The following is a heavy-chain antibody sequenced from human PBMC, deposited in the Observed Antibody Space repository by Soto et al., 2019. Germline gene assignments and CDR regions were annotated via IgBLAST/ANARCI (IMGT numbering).Heavy chain of an antibody. CDR2: IYYSGST. D-gene: IGHD3-3*01. CDR3: ARRGTGFLEWLEAPYYYYGMDV. V-gene: IGHV4-31*03. Sequence: PSETLSLTCTVSGGSISSGGYYWSWIRQHPGKGLEWIGYIYYSGSTYYNPSLKSRVTISVDTSKNLFSLKLSSVTAADTAVYYCARRGTGFLEWLEAPYYYYGMDVWGQGTTVTVSS. J-gene: IGHJ6*02. CDR1: GGSISSGGYY.